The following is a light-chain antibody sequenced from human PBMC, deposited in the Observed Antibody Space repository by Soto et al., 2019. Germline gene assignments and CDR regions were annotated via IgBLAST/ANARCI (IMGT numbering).Light chain of an antibody. V-gene: IGKV1-5*03. CDR2: KAS. J-gene: IGKJ2*01. CDR1: QSISTW. Sequence: DIEMTQSPSTLSASVGDRVTITCRASQSISTWLAWYQQKPGKAPKVLIYKASSLESGVPSTFSGSGSGTDFTLTISSLQPDDFATYYCQQFNTYSYTFGQGTKLEIK. CDR3: QQFNTYSYT.